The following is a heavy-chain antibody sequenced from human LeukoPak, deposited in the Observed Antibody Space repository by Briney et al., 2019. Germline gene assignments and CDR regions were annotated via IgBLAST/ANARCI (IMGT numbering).Heavy chain of an antibody. Sequence: GASVKVSCKASGYTFTSYGISWVRQAPGQGLEWMGWISAYNGNTNYAQKLQGRVTMTTDTSTSTAYMELRSLRSDDTAVYYCARDGRKNKYCSSTSCPLDPWGQGTLVTVSS. J-gene: IGHJ5*02. CDR2: ISAYNGNT. CDR1: GYTFTSYG. D-gene: IGHD2-2*01. CDR3: ARDGRKNKYCSSTSCPLDP. V-gene: IGHV1-18*01.